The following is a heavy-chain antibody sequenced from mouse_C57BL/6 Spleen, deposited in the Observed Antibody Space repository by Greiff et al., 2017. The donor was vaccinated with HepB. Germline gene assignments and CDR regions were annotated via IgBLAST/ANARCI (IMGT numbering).Heavy chain of an antibody. CDR3: AREGGKLVYFDY. CDR1: GFTFSDYY. D-gene: IGHD4-1*01. V-gene: IGHV5-16*01. J-gene: IGHJ2*01. CDR2: INYDGSST. Sequence: EVMLVESEGGLVQPGSSMKLSCTASGFTFSDYYMAWVRQVPEKGLEWVANINYDGSSTYYLDSLKSRFIISRDNAENILYLQMSSLKSEDTATYYCAREGGKLVYFDYWGQGTTLTVSS.